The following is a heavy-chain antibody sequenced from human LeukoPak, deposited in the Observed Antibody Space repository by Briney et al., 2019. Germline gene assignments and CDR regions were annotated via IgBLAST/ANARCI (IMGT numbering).Heavy chain of an antibody. J-gene: IGHJ6*03. CDR1: GDTFSSYA. V-gene: IGHV1-69*13. Sequence: ASVKVSCKTSGDTFSSYAISWVRQAPGQGLEWMGGIIPIFGTTNYAQRFQVRVTISADESTGTVYMDLSSLRSEDTAVYYCARGPYDSSELDYYFYYMDVWGKGTTVTVSS. CDR2: IIPIFGTT. CDR3: ARGPYDSSELDYYFYYMDV. D-gene: IGHD4-11*01.